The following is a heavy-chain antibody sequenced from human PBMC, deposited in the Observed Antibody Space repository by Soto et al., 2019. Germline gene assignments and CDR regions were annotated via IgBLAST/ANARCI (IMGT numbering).Heavy chain of an antibody. CDR3: VRYCGTTLCNGVATRTFDY. Sequence: GGSLRLSCAASRFTFSAYEMHWFRQAPGKGLEWVSYISTSGSTVYYADSVKGRFTVSRDNTRNSLYLQMDSLRDEDTALYYCVRYCGTTLCNGVATRTFDYWGQGTLVTVS. CDR2: ISTSGSTV. D-gene: IGHD5-12*01. J-gene: IGHJ4*02. CDR1: RFTFSAYE. V-gene: IGHV3-48*03.